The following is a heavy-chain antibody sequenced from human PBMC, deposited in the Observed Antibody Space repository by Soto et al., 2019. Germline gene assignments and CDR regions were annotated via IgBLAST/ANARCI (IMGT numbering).Heavy chain of an antibody. J-gene: IGHJ6*02. D-gene: IGHD2-15*01. CDR2: IYYSGST. V-gene: IGHV4-59*01. Sequence: SETLSLTCTVSGGSISSYYWSWIRQPPGKGLEWIGYIYYSGSTNYNPSLKSRVTISVDTSKNQFSLKLSSVTAADTAVYYCARDGSYYGMDVWGQGTTVTVSS. CDR1: GGSISSYY. CDR3: ARDGSYYGMDV.